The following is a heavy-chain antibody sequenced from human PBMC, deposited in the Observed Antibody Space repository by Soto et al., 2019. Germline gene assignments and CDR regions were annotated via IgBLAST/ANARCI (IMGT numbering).Heavy chain of an antibody. CDR1: GYTFTSYD. V-gene: IGHV1-8*01. Sequence: ASVKVSCKASGYTFTSYDINWVRQATGQGLEWMGWMNPNSGNTGYAQKFQGRVTMTRNTSISTAYMELSSLRSEDTAVYYCARGFRLRKLAEGSTSYYYYYYMDVWGKGTTVTVSS. CDR2: MNPNSGNT. J-gene: IGHJ6*03. D-gene: IGHD2-2*01. CDR3: ARGFRLRKLAEGSTSYYYYYYMDV.